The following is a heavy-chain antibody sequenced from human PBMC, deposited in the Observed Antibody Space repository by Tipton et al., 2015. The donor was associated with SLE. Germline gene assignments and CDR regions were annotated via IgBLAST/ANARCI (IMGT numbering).Heavy chain of an antibody. J-gene: IGHJ4*02. Sequence: TLSLTCSVSGASMNSGSYSWPWIRQPAGKALQWLGQTDSSGNTYYNPSLRSRVSISVHVSRNQFSLTLNSVTAADTAVYYCARDHIGSRWYYYWGQGTLVTVSS. CDR2: TDSSGNT. D-gene: IGHD6-19*01. CDR3: ARDHIGSRWYYY. V-gene: IGHV4-61*09. CDR1: GASMNSGSYS.